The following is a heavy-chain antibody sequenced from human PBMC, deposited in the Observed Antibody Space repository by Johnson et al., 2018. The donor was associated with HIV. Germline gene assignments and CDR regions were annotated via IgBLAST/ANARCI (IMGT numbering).Heavy chain of an antibody. CDR3: AKDKRQTAIPQRAFDI. CDR2: ISSSGGTI. Sequence: VQLVESGGGLVKPGGSLRLSCAASRFTFSDYYMSWIRQTPGKGLEWVSYISSSGGTIYYADSVKGRFSISRDNSKNMLYLQMNSLRAEDTAVYYCAKDKRQTAIPQRAFDICGQGTMVTVSS. V-gene: IGHV3-11*04. J-gene: IGHJ3*02. CDR1: RFTFSDYY. D-gene: IGHD6-25*01.